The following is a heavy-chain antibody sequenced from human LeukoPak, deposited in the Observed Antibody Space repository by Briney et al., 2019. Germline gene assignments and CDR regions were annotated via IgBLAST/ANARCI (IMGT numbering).Heavy chain of an antibody. CDR3: ARLKGEYCSGGSCYFLHFDY. D-gene: IGHD2-15*01. CDR1: GSPFTSYW. J-gene: IGHJ4*02. V-gene: IGHV5-51*01. Sequence: GESLQISCQGSGSPFTSYWIGWVRRLPGKGLEWMGIIYPGDSDTRYSPSFQGQVTISADKSITTAYLQWSSLKASDTAMYYCARLKGEYCSGGSCYFLHFDYWGQGTLVTVSS. CDR2: IYPGDSDT.